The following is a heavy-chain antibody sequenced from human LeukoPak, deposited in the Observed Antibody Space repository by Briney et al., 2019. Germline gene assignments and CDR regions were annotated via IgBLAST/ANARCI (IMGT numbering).Heavy chain of an antibody. V-gene: IGHV4-34*01. D-gene: IGHD2-2*01. CDR1: GGSFSGYY. CDR3: ARRAILTYCSSSSCRSYYYYGMDV. CDR2: INHSGST. Sequence: PSETLSLTCAVYGGSFSGYYWSWIRQPPGKGREWIGEINHSGSTNYNPSLKSRVTISVATPKNQFSLKLSSVTAADTAVYYCARRAILTYCSSSSCRSYYYYGMDVWGKGTTVSDSS. J-gene: IGHJ6*01.